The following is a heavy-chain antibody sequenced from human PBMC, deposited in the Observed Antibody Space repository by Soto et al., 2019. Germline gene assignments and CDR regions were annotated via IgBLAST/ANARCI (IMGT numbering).Heavy chain of an antibody. J-gene: IGHJ6*04. CDR3: TKVRGDPV. CDR2: ISAGRST. V-gene: IGHV3-23*01. D-gene: IGHD4-17*01. Sequence: EVQVLESGGDLVQPGGSLRLSCAASGFTFSNYAMNWVRQAPGKGPEWVSGISAGRSTYYADDVKGRFTISRDNSKSTLLLQMDSLRAEDKALYYCTKVRGDPVWGKGTTVTVSS. CDR1: GFTFSNYA.